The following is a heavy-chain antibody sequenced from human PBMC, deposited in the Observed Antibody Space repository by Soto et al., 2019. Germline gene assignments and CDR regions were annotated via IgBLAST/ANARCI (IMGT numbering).Heavy chain of an antibody. D-gene: IGHD2-8*01. J-gene: IGHJ6*03. CDR3: AREGCTNGVCFPGLPYYYYYMDV. CDR2: IWYDGSNK. Sequence: QVQLVESGGGVVQPGRSLRLSCAASGFTFSSYGMHWVRQAPGKGLEWVAVIWYDGSNKYYADSVKGRFTISRDNSKNTLYLQMNSLRAEDTAVYYCAREGCTNGVCFPGLPYYYYYMDVWGKGTTVTVSS. V-gene: IGHV3-33*01. CDR1: GFTFSSYG.